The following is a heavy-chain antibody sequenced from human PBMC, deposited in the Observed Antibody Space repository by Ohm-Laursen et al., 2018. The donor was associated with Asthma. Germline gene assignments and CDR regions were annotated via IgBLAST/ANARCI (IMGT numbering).Heavy chain of an antibody. Sequence: SLRLSCAASGFTFSSYAMSWVRQAPGKGLEWVSPIMGSGDRTNYADSVKGRFTISRDNSKNTLYLQMSSLRAEDTAVYYCAKDRSGWYKDYWGQGTLVTVSS. CDR3: AKDRSGWYKDY. CDR1: GFTFSSYA. J-gene: IGHJ4*02. D-gene: IGHD6-19*01. V-gene: IGHV3-23*01. CDR2: IMGSGDRT.